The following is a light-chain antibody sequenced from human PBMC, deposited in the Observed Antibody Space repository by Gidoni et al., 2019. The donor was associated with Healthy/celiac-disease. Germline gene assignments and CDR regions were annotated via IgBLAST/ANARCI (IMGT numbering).Light chain of an antibody. V-gene: IGKV3-15*01. CDR3: QQYNNWPRT. J-gene: IGKJ2*01. Sequence: DIVMTESPATLSVSPGERATLPCRASQSVSSNLAWYQQKPGQAPRLLIYGASTRATGIPARFSGSGSGTDFTLTISSLQSEDFAVYYCQQYNNWPRTFGQGTKLEIK. CDR2: GAS. CDR1: QSVSSN.